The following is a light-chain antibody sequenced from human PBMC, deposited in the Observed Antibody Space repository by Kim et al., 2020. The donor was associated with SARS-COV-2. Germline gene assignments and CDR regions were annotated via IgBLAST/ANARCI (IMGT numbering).Light chain of an antibody. V-gene: IGKV1-12*01. Sequence: AAVGDRVTITCRASHDVSTWLAWYQHKPGKAPKLLIYAASSLQSGVPPRFSGSGSETDFTLTISSLQPEDFATYFCQQSYITPFTFGPGTKVDIK. CDR1: HDVSTW. CDR3: QQSYITPFT. J-gene: IGKJ3*01. CDR2: AAS.